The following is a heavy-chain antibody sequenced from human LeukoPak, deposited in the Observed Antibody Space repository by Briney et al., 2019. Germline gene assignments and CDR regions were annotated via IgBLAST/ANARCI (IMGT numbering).Heavy chain of an antibody. CDR1: EFSLSDYG. V-gene: IGHV3-33*06. CDR3: AKSRDGYHRGLL. D-gene: IGHD5-24*01. J-gene: IGHJ1*01. CDR2: MWYDGSRA. Sequence: PGGSLRLSCASSEFSLSDYGMHWVRQAPGKGLEWVAVMWYDGSRALHADSVKGRFTISRDISKNTLYLQMDSLRAEDTAVYYCAKSRDGYHRGLLWGQGTLVTVSS.